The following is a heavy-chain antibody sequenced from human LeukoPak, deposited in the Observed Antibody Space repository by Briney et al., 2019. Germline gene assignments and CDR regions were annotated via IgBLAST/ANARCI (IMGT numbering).Heavy chain of an antibody. CDR1: GGSISSSYSY. D-gene: IGHD2-2*01. J-gene: IGHJ4*02. V-gene: IGHV4-39*07. Sequence: SETLSLTCTVSGGSISSSYSYWGWIRQPPGKGLEWIGNIYYSGSTYYNPSLKSRVTISVDTSKNQFSLKLSSVTAADTAVYYCATGPDGGFDYWGQGTLVTVSS. CDR2: IYYSGST. CDR3: ATGPDGGFDY.